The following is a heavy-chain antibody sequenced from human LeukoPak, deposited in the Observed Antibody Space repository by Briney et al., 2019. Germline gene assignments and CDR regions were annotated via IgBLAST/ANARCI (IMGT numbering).Heavy chain of an antibody. J-gene: IGHJ4*02. CDR1: GFTFSSYS. CDR2: ISSSSSYI. CDR3: ASYYDSSGYYRLYYFDY. Sequence: GGSLRLSCAASGFTFSSYSMNWVRQAPGNRLEWVSSISSSSSYIYYADSVKGRFTISRDNAKNSLYLQMNSLRAEDTAVYYCASYYDSSGYYRLYYFDYWGQGTLVTVSS. V-gene: IGHV3-21*04. D-gene: IGHD3-22*01.